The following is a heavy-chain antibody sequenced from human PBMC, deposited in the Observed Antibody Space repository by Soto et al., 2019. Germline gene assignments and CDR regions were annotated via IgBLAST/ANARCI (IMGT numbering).Heavy chain of an antibody. CDR3: ARDRGRTYYDFWSGPLYYYYGMDV. D-gene: IGHD3-3*01. CDR2: IYYSGST. V-gene: IGHV4-30-4*01. Sequence: TLSLTCTVSGGCISSGDYYWSWIRQPPGKGLEWIGYIYYSGSTYYNPSLKSRVTISVDTSKNQFSLKLSSVTAADTAVYYCARDRGRTYYDFWSGPLYYYYGMDVWGQGTTVTASS. J-gene: IGHJ6*02. CDR1: GGCISSGDYY.